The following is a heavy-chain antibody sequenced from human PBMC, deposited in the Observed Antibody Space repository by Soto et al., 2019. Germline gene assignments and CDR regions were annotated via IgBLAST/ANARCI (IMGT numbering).Heavy chain of an antibody. CDR1: GGTFSSYP. CDR3: ARVGHINNSGMAV. J-gene: IGHJ6*02. CDR2: IIPFFGTS. Sequence: QVQLVQSGAEVKKPGSSVKVSCGASGGTFSSYPINWVRQAPGQGLEWMGGIIPFFGTSNYAQKFQGRVTITAGESTSTAYMELRSLRSGDTAVYYFARVGHINNSGMAVWGQGATVTVSS. D-gene: IGHD2-21*01. V-gene: IGHV1-69*01.